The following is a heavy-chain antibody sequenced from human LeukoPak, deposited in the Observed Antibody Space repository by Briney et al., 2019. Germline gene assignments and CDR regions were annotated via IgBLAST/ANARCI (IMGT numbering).Heavy chain of an antibody. CDR2: IYYSGST. Sequence: SETLSLTCTVSGGSISSYYWSWIRQPPGKGLEWIGYIYYSGSTNYNPSLKSRVTVSVDTSKNQFSLKLSSVTAADTAVYYCATTLRYFDWSLDYWGQGTLVTVSS. V-gene: IGHV4-59*08. CDR1: GGSISSYY. J-gene: IGHJ4*02. D-gene: IGHD3-9*01. CDR3: ATTLRYFDWSLDY.